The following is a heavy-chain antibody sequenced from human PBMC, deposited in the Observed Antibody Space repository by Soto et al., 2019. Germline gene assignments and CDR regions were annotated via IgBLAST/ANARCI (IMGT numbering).Heavy chain of an antibody. CDR1: GFTFSSYA. J-gene: IGHJ6*02. Sequence: PGGSLRLSCAASGFTFSSYAMHWVRQAPGKGLEWVAVISYDGSNKYYADSVKGRFTISRDNSKNTLYLQMNSLRAEDTAVYYCARDLVLAYSSSSLYYYGMDVWGQGTTVTVSS. CDR3: ARDLVLAYSSSSLYYYGMDV. CDR2: ISYDGSNK. V-gene: IGHV3-30-3*01. D-gene: IGHD6-6*01.